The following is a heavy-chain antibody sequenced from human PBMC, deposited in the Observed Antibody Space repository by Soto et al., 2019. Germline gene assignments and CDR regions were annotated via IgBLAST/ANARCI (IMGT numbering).Heavy chain of an antibody. CDR3: VKDRDSNSWPSRDV. D-gene: IGHD3-22*01. V-gene: IGHV1-18*01. J-gene: IGHJ6*02. CDR2: ISPNSGNI. Sequence: QVHLVQSGAEVKKPGASVNVSCKTSGYTFTRNGISWVRQAPGQGLEWMGWISPNSGNIKYAQKLQGRVIMTTDTSTSTAYMELRSLRFDDTDVYYCVKDRDSNSWPSRDVWGPGTTVTVSS. CDR1: GYTFTRNG.